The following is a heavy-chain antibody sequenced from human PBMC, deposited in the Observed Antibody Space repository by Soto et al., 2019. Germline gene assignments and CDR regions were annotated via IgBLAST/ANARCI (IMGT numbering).Heavy chain of an antibody. CDR2: IYHSGST. J-gene: IGHJ4*02. V-gene: IGHV4-4*02. CDR1: GGSISSSNW. Sequence: QVQLQESGPGLVKPSGTLSLTCAVSGGSISSSNWWSWVRQPPGKGLEWIGEIYHSGSTNYNPSLXSXVXXSVDRSKNQFSRNLSSVTAADTAVYYCARGRPQAYWGQGTLVTVSS. CDR3: ARGRPQAY.